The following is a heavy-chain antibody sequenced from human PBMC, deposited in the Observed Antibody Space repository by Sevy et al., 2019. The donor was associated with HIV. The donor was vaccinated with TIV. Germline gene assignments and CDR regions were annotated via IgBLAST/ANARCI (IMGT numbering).Heavy chain of an antibody. V-gene: IGHV3-49*04. D-gene: IGHD1-1*01. Sequence: GGSLRLSCTASGFTFTDYAMNWVRQSPGKGLEWVAFFKRKADGGTLDHAASVKGRFTISRDDSKNIAYLQMNDLKTEDTGAYYCTRWKGAQSGFAYWGQGALVTVSS. CDR2: FKRKADGGTL. CDR3: TRWKGAQSGFAY. CDR1: GFTFTDYA. J-gene: IGHJ4*02.